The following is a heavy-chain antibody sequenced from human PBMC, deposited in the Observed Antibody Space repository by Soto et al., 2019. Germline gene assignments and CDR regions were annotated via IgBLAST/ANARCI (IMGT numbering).Heavy chain of an antibody. V-gene: IGHV3-53*01. CDR2: IYSAGST. Sequence: SGGSLRLSCEVSGLTVSRTQMSWVRQAPGKGLQWVSVIYSAGSTYYANAVKGRFTISRDISENKIFLELNGLTVDDTAVYYCARAREPEYSSSIFFDYCGRGTVVTVSS. D-gene: IGHD6-6*01. CDR3: ARAREPEYSSSIFFDY. J-gene: IGHJ4*01. CDR1: GLTVSRTQ.